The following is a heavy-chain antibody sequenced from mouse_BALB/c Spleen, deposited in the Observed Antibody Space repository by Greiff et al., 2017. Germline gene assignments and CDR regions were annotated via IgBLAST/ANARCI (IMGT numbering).Heavy chain of an antibody. J-gene: IGHJ3*01. Sequence: EVQLVESGGGLVKPGGSLKLSCAASGFTFSSYTMSWVRQTPEKRLEWVATISSGGSYTYYPDSVKGRFTISRDNAKNTLYLQMSSLKSEDTAMYYCTRDDGYWFAYWGQGTLVTVSA. CDR1: GFTFSSYT. D-gene: IGHD2-3*01. CDR3: TRDDGYWFAY. V-gene: IGHV5-6-4*01. CDR2: ISSGGSYT.